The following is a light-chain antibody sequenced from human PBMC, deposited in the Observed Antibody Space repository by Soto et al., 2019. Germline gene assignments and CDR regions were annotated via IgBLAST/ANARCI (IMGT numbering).Light chain of an antibody. CDR2: GTY. V-gene: IGKV3-20*01. CDR3: QQYGDSLSIT. Sequence: EIVLTQSPGTLSLSPGERATLSCRAIQSVSSSYLAWYQQKPGQAPRLLIYGTYNRATGIPDRFSGSGSGTDFSLTISRLEPEDFAVYYCQQYGDSLSITFGQGTRLEIK. J-gene: IGKJ5*01. CDR1: QSVSSSY.